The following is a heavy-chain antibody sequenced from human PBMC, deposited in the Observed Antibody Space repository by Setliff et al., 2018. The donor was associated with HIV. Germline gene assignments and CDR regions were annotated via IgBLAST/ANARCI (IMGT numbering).Heavy chain of an antibody. Sequence: SETLSLTCTVSGGSISSGSYYWSWIRQPAGKGLEWIGHIHTSGSTNYNPSLKSRVTISVDTSKKQFSLNLSSVTAAETAVYYCARVGYHGSGRYSFDYWGQGTLVTVSS. CDR3: ARVGYHGSGRYSFDY. CDR2: IHTSGST. V-gene: IGHV4-61*09. J-gene: IGHJ4*02. CDR1: GGSISSGSYY. D-gene: IGHD3-10*01.